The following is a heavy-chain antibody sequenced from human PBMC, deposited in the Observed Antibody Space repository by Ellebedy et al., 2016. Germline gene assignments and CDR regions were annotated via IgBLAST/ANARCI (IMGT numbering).Heavy chain of an antibody. CDR1: GISIRSGGAY. Sequence: SETLSLXXTVSGISIRSGGAYWNWIRHLPGKGLEWIGYTDHSGNTQYNPSLKSRAALSVDTAKNQFSLRLTSATAADTAVYYCARDIRYYLDYWGQGILVTVSS. J-gene: IGHJ4*02. D-gene: IGHD1-14*01. V-gene: IGHV4-31*03. CDR3: ARDIRYYLDY. CDR2: TDHSGNT.